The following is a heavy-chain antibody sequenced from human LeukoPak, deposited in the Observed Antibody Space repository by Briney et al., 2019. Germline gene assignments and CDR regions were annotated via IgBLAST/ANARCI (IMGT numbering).Heavy chain of an antibody. CDR3: AREGYYYDSSGYYDAFDI. V-gene: IGHV3-33*01. J-gene: IGHJ3*02. D-gene: IGHD3-22*01. CDR1: GFTFSSYG. Sequence: GGSLRLSCAASGFTFSSYGMHWVRQAPGKGLEWVAVIWYDGSNKYYADSVKGRFTISRDNAKNSLYLQMNSLRAEDAAVYYCAREGYYYDSSGYYDAFDIWGQGTMVTVSS. CDR2: IWYDGSNK.